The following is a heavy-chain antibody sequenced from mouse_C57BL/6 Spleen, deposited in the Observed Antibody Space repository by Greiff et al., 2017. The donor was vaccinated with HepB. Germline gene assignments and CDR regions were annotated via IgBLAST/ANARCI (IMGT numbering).Heavy chain of an antibody. Sequence: QVQLKQPGAELVMPGASVKLSCKASGYTFTSYWMHWVKQRPGQGLEWIGEIDPSDSYTNYNQKFKGKSTLTVDKSSSTAYMQLSSLTSEDSAVYYCARLYYSNYGYFDYWGQGTTLTVSS. CDR1: GYTFTSYW. CDR2: IDPSDSYT. J-gene: IGHJ2*01. V-gene: IGHV1-69*01. CDR3: ARLYYSNYGYFDY. D-gene: IGHD2-5*01.